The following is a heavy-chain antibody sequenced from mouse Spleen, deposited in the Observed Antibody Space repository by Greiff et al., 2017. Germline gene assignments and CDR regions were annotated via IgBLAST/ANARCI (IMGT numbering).Heavy chain of an antibody. Sequence: QVQLQQSGAELVKPGASVKLSCKASGYTFTSYWMQWVKQRPGQGLEWIGEIDPSDSYTNYNQKFKGKATLTVDTSSSTAYMQLSSLTSEDSAVYYCARGGNWDYWGQGTTLTVSS. D-gene: IGHD2-1*01. CDR3: ARGGNWDY. J-gene: IGHJ2*01. CDR2: IDPSDSYT. CDR1: GYTFTSYW. V-gene: IGHV1-50*01.